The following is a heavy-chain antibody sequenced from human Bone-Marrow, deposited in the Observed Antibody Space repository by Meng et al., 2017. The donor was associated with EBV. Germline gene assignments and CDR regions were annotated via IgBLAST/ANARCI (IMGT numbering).Heavy chain of an antibody. D-gene: IGHD3-10*01. V-gene: IGHV1-69*01. CDR1: GGTFRSDA. J-gene: IGHJ4*02. Sequence: QVQRVQSGAEVNKPGSSVMVSCKTSGGTFRSDAISWVRQAPGQGLVWMGGLIPMTGVAHYAQKFQDRVSIIADESTSTHYLELSSLRSEDTAIYFCASESGRGFTPDYWGQGTLVTVSS. CDR2: LIPMTGVA. CDR3: ASESGRGFTPDY.